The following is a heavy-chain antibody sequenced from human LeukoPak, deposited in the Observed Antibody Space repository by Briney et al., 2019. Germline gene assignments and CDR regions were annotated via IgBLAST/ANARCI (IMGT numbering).Heavy chain of an antibody. CDR3: ASVYYYGVDD. CDR2: ISSSGGTV. Sequence: PGGSQRLSCAASGFTFSDYYMSRIRQAPGRGLAWVSYISSSGGTVYYAYSVKGRFTISRDNAKKSLYLQMNSLRAEDTAVYYCASVYYYGVDDWGQGTTVTVSS. V-gene: IGHV3-11*01. J-gene: IGHJ6*02. CDR1: GFTFSDYY.